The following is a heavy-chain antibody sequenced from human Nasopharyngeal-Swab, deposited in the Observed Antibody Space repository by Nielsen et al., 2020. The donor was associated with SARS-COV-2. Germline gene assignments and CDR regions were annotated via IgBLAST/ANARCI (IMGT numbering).Heavy chain of an antibody. D-gene: IGHD6-19*01. CDR1: GYTFTGYY. CDR2: INPNSGGT. CDR3: ARVEAGYSSGGPYYYYGMDV. J-gene: IGHJ6*02. V-gene: IGHV1-2*06. Sequence: SVKVSCQASGYTFTGYYMHWMRQAPGQGLEWMGRINPNSGGTNYSQKFQGRVTITRDTSASTAYMELSSLRSEDTAVYYCARVEAGYSSGGPYYYYGMDVWGQGTTVTVSS.